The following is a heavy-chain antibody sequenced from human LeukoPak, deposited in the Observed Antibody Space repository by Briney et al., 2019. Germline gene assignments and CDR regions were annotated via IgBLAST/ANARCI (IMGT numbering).Heavy chain of an antibody. Sequence: ASVKVSCKASGGTFSSYAISWVRQAPGQGLEWMGWINPNSGGTNYAQKFQGRVTMTRDTSISTAYMELSRLRSDDTAVYYCARSSLAMVSLDYWGQGTLVTVSS. CDR3: ARSSLAMVSLDY. CDR1: GGTFSSYA. V-gene: IGHV1-2*02. CDR2: INPNSGGT. D-gene: IGHD5-18*01. J-gene: IGHJ4*02.